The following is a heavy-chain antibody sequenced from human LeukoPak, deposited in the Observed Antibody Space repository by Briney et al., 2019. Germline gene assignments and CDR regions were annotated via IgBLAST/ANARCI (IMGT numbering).Heavy chain of an antibody. Sequence: NPSETLSLTCTVSGGSISSSTYYWAWIRQSPGKGLEWIGSITYSGSTYYNPSLESRVTISVDTSKNQFSLRLISVTAVDTAVYYCARQGVGATDCWGQGTLSPSP. CDR2: ITYSGST. J-gene: IGHJ4*02. D-gene: IGHD1-26*01. V-gene: IGHV4-39*01. CDR1: GGSISSSTYY. CDR3: ARQGVGATDC.